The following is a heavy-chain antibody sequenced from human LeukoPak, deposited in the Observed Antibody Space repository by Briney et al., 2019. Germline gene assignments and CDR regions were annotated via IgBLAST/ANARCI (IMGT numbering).Heavy chain of an antibody. J-gene: IGHJ1*01. CDR3: AKDPSYNSGWNKFFHQ. D-gene: IGHD6-19*01. Sequence: GGSLRLSCAASGFTFNNYAMSWVRQAPGKGLEWVSSISGGAGSTYYADSVKGRFTVSRDNSKNTLYLQVNSLRVEDTAMYYCAKDPSYNSGWNKFFHQWGQGTLVTVSS. CDR1: GFTFNNYA. V-gene: IGHV3-23*01. CDR2: ISGGAGST.